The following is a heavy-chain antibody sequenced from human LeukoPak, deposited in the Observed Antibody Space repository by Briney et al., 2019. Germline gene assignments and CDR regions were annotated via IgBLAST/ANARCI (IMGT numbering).Heavy chain of an antibody. CDR3: AKVQEEGSSGWSNFDY. Sequence: PGGSLRLSCAASGFTFDDYAMHWVRQAPGKGLEWVSGISWNSGSIGYADSAKGRFTISRDNAKNSLYLQMNSLRAADTALYYCAKVQEEGSSGWSNFDYWGQGTLVTVSS. CDR2: ISWNSGSI. J-gene: IGHJ4*02. CDR1: GFTFDDYA. D-gene: IGHD6-19*01. V-gene: IGHV3-9*01.